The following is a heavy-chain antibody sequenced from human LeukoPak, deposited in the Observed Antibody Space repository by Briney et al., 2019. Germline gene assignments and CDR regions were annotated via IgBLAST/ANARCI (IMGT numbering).Heavy chain of an antibody. D-gene: IGHD2-15*01. CDR2: ISYDGSNK. Sequence: PGGSLRLSCAASGFTFSSYAMHWVRQAPGKGLEWVAVISYDGSNKYYADSVKGRFTISRDNSKNTLYLQMNSLRAEDTAVYYCARDGGDIVVVVAASTGSGYFDYWGQGTLVTVYS. J-gene: IGHJ4*02. V-gene: IGHV3-30*04. CDR1: GFTFSSYA. CDR3: ARDGGDIVVVVAASTGSGYFDY.